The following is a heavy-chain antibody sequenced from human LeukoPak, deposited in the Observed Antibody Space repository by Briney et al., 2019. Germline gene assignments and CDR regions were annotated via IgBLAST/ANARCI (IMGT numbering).Heavy chain of an antibody. Sequence: GGSLRLSCAASGFTFSSYAMHWVRQAPGKGLEWVAVISYDGSNKYYADSVKGRFTISRDNSKNTLYLQMNSLRAEDTAVYYRARAIESAGSAYYYDSSGYVYYFDYWGQGTLVTVSS. V-gene: IGHV3-30-3*01. CDR1: GFTFSSYA. CDR3: ARAIESAGSAYYYDSSGYVYYFDY. CDR2: ISYDGSNK. D-gene: IGHD3-22*01. J-gene: IGHJ4*02.